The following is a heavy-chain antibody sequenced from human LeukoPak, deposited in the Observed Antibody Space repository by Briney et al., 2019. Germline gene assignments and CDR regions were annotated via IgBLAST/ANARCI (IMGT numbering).Heavy chain of an antibody. CDR3: ARQYGSGSYNWFDP. Sequence: PSETLSLTCTVSGGCLSSYYWSWLRQPPGKGLEWIGYIYYSGSTNYNPSLTSRVTISVDTSKNQFSLKLSSVTAADTAVYYCARQYGSGSYNWFDPWGQGTLVTVSS. D-gene: IGHD3-10*01. V-gene: IGHV4-59*08. CDR2: IYYSGST. J-gene: IGHJ5*02. CDR1: GGCLSSYY.